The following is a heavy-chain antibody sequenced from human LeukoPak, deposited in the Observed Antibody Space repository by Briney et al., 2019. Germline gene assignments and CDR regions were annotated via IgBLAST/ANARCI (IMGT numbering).Heavy chain of an antibody. V-gene: IGHV1-18*01. CDR1: GYTFTSYG. D-gene: IGHD3-22*01. Sequence: GASVKVSCKASGYTFTSYGISWVRQAPGQGLERMGWISAYTGNTNYAQKLQGRVTMTTDTSTSTAYMELRSLRSDDTAVYYCARGYYDSSGYFNYYYYYYMDVWGKGTTVTISS. J-gene: IGHJ6*03. CDR2: ISAYTGNT. CDR3: ARGYYDSSGYFNYYYYYYMDV.